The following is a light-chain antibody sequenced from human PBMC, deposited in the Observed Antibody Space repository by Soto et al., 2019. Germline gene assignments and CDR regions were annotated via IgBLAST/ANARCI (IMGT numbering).Light chain of an antibody. CDR3: CSYAGDLAL. CDR1: SSDVGGYDF. J-gene: IGLJ2*01. V-gene: IGLV2-11*01. Sequence: QSVLTQPRSVSGSPGQSVTISCTGTSSDVGGYDFVSWYQRHPGKAPKLMISDVSKRPSGVPDRFSGSKSGNTASLTISGLQAEDEADYYCCSYAGDLALFGGGTKVTVL. CDR2: DVS.